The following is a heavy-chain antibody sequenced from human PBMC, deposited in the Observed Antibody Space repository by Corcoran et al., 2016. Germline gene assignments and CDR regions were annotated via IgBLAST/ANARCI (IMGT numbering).Heavy chain of an antibody. CDR2: TYYRSKWYN. V-gene: IGHV6-1*01. CDR3: AREVAEEYSSGCLYYFDY. D-gene: IGHD6-19*01. J-gene: IGHJ4*02. CDR1: GDSVSTNSVE. Sequence: QVQLQQSGPGLVKPSQTLSLTCAISGDSVSTNSVEWNWIRQSPSRGLEWLGRTYYRSKWYNDYAVSVKSRITINPDTTKNQFSLHLNSVTPEDTAVYYCAREVAEEYSSGCLYYFDYWGQGTLVTVSS.